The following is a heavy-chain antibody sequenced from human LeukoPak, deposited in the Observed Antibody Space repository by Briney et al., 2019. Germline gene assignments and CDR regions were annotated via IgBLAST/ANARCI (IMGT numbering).Heavy chain of an antibody. CDR2: ISAYNGNT. CDR1: GCTFTSYG. Sequence: ASVKVSCKASGCTFTSYGISWVRQAPGQGLEWMGWISAYNGNTNYAQKLQGRVTMTTDTSTSTAYMELRSLRSDDTAVYYCARAGYCSGGSCYPYYYYYYMDVWGKGTTVTVSS. V-gene: IGHV1-18*01. D-gene: IGHD2-15*01. CDR3: ARAGYCSGGSCYPYYYYYYMDV. J-gene: IGHJ6*03.